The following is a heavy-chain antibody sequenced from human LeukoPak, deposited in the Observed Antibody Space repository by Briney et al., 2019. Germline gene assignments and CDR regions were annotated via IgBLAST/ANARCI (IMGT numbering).Heavy chain of an antibody. D-gene: IGHD3-16*02. Sequence: SETLSLTCTVSGGSISSSSYYWGWIRQPPGKGLEWIGSIYYSGSAYYNPSLKSRVTISVDTSKNQFSLKLSSVTAADTAVYYCARDKPYDYVWGSYRYTETFDYWGQGTLVTVSS. CDR2: IYYSGSA. V-gene: IGHV4-39*07. CDR3: ARDKPYDYVWGSYRYTETFDY. J-gene: IGHJ4*02. CDR1: GGSISSSSYY.